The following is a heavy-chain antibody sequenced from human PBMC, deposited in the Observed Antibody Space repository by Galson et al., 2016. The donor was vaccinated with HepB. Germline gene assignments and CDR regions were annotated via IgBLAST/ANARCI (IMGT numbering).Heavy chain of an antibody. J-gene: IGHJ4*02. CDR3: AKVIPSTIIIINALDF. D-gene: IGHD3/OR15-3a*01. CDR2: LSHNGGGV. V-gene: IGHV3-23*01. CDR1: GFTFSSYA. Sequence: SLRLSCAASGFTFSSYAMSWVRQAPGKGLEWVSSLSHNGGGVYYAESVKGRFTISRENSKNTLYLQMNSLRAEGTAVYYCAKVIPSTIIIINALDFWGQGTLVTVSS.